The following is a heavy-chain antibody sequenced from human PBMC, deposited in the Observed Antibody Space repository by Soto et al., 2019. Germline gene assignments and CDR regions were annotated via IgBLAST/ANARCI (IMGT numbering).Heavy chain of an antibody. D-gene: IGHD3-22*01. Sequence: QLQLQESGPGLVKPSETLSLTCSVSGGSISSRSCYWVWIRQPPGKGLEWIGSLYYSGSTYYNPSLKSRVTISVDTSKNQFSLKLSAVTAADTAVYYGTRHGTNRGYYDVGWVDPWVQGTQVTVSS. J-gene: IGHJ5*02. V-gene: IGHV4-39*01. CDR3: TRHGTNRGYYDVGWVDP. CDR2: LYYSGST. CDR1: GGSISSRSCY.